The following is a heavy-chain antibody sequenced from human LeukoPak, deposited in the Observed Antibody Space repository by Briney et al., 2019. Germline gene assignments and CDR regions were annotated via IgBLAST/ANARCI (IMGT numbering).Heavy chain of an antibody. CDR3: VKGFVHPTYYFDY. CDR1: GFTFSNYA. D-gene: IGHD3-10*01. CDR2: ITGSGDGT. V-gene: IGHV3-23*01. Sequence: SGGSLRLSCAASGFTFSNYAMMWVRQAPGKRVEWVSSITGSGDGTYYADSVRGRFTISRDNSENTLYLQLNSLRAEDTAVYFCVKGFVHPTYYFDYWGQGTLVTVSS. J-gene: IGHJ4*02.